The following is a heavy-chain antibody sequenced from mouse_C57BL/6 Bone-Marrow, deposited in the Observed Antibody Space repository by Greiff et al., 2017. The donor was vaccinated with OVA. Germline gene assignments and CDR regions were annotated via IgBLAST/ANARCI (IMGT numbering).Heavy chain of an antibody. D-gene: IGHD3-2*02. V-gene: IGHV1-4*01. J-gene: IGHJ4*01. Sequence: QVQLQQSGAELARPGASVKMSCKASGYTFTSYTMHWVKQRPGQGLEWIGYINPSSGYTKYNQKFKDKATLTADKSSSTAYMQLSSLTSEDSAVYYGARKGQLREGAMDYWGQGTSVTVSS. CDR3: ARKGQLREGAMDY. CDR1: GYTFTSYT. CDR2: INPSSGYT.